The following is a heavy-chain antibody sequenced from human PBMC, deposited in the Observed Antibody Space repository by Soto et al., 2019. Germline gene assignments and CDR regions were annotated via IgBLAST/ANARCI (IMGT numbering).Heavy chain of an antibody. Sequence: ASVKVSCKASGYTFTSYGISWVRQAPGQGLEWMGWISAYNGNTNYAQKFQGRVTMTRDTSISTAYMELSRLRSDDTAVYYCARSNAVVVAATDYYYGMDVWGQGTTVTVS. D-gene: IGHD2-15*01. CDR1: GYTFTSYG. J-gene: IGHJ6*02. CDR3: ARSNAVVVAATDYYYGMDV. CDR2: ISAYNGNT. V-gene: IGHV1-18*01.